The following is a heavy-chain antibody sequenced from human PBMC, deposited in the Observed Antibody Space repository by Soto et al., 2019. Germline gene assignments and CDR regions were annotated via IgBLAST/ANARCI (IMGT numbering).Heavy chain of an antibody. Sequence: GGSLRLSCAASGFTFSSYWMHWVRQAPGKGLVWVSRISTDGSSTNYADSVKGRFTISRDNAKNTLYLQMNSLRAEDTAVYYCASGYSSSWGRFDYWGQGALVTVSS. CDR2: ISTDGSST. J-gene: IGHJ4*02. V-gene: IGHV3-74*01. CDR1: GFTFSSYW. CDR3: ASGYSSSWGRFDY. D-gene: IGHD6-13*01.